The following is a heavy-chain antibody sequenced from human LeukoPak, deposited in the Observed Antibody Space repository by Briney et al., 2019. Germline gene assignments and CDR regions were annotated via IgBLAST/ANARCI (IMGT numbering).Heavy chain of an antibody. CDR1: GFTFSSYA. Sequence: PGGSLRLSCAASGFTFSSYALGWVRQAPGKGLEWVSAISGSGGSTYYADSVKGRFTISRDNSKNTLYLQMNSLRAEDTAVYYCAKGVVVAAALDYWGQGTLVTVSS. V-gene: IGHV3-23*01. CDR3: AKGVVVAAALDY. J-gene: IGHJ4*02. CDR2: ISGSGGST. D-gene: IGHD2-15*01.